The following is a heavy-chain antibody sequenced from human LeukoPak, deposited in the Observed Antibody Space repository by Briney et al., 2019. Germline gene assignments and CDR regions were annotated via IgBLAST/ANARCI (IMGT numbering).Heavy chain of an antibody. Sequence: SVKVSCKASGGTFSSYAISWVRQAPEQGLEWMGGIIPILGTANYAQKFQGRVTITADESTSTAYMELSSLRSEDTAVYYCARVYCSGGSCSFGYWGQGTLVTVSS. V-gene: IGHV1-69*01. CDR3: ARVYCSGGSCSFGY. CDR2: IIPILGTA. CDR1: GGTFSSYA. D-gene: IGHD2-15*01. J-gene: IGHJ4*02.